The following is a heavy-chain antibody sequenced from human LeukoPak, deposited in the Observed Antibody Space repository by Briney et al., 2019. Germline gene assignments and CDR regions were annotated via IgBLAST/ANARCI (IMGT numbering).Heavy chain of an antibody. J-gene: IGHJ4*02. CDR1: GYTFTSYG. D-gene: IGHD5-12*01. CDR2: INPNSGGT. Sequence: ASVKVSCKASGYTFTSYGISWVRQAPGQGLEWMGWINPNSGGTNYAQKFQGRVTMTRDTSISTTYMELSRLRSDDTAVYYCATHSGYDSEVNWGQGTLVTVSS. V-gene: IGHV1-2*02. CDR3: ATHSGYDSEVN.